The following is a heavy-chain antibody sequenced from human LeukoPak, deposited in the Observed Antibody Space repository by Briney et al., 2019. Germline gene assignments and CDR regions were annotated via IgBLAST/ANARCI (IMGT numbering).Heavy chain of an antibody. Sequence: ASVKVSCKTSGYSFTSSGITWVRQAPGQGLEWMGWINTYNGFSKYARKLQGRVTMTADTSKSTVYMELSSLSSDDTAVYYCAKNTTGGYSDYWGQGTLVTVSS. CDR2: INTYNGFS. J-gene: IGHJ4*02. D-gene: IGHD1-1*01. CDR1: GYSFTSSG. V-gene: IGHV1-18*01. CDR3: AKNTTGGYSDY.